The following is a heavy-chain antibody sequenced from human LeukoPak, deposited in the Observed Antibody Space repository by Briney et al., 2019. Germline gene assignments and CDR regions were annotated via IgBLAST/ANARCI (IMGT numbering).Heavy chain of an antibody. CDR2: IKQDGSER. D-gene: IGHD1-7*01. J-gene: IGHJ4*02. CDR3: AELEWPRGY. Sequence: GGSLRLSCAASGFTLSSYWMSWVRQAPGKGLEWVANIKQDGSERYYVDSAKGRFTISRDNAKNSLYLQMNSLRAEDTAVYYCAELEWPRGYWGQGTLVTVSS. V-gene: IGHV3-7*01. CDR1: GFTLSSYW.